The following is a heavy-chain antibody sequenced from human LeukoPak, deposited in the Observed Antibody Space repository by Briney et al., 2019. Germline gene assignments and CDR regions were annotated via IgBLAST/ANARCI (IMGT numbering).Heavy chain of an antibody. J-gene: IGHJ4*02. CDR2: ISSSGSTI. V-gene: IGHV3-11*01. D-gene: IGHD3-9*01. CDR1: GFTFSDYY. CDR3: ARSDYDILTGYPDGVDY. Sequence: GGSLRLSCAASGFTFSDYYMSWIRQAPGKGLEWVSYISSSGSTIYYADSVKGRFTISRDNAKNSLYLQINSLRAEDTAVYYCARSDYDILTGYPDGVDYWGQGTLVTVSS.